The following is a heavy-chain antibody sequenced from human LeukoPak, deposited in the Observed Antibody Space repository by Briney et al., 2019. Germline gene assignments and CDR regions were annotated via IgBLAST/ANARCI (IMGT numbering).Heavy chain of an antibody. CDR1: GFTFNNYA. D-gene: IGHD4-17*01. CDR2: ITSSGST. J-gene: IGHJ4*02. Sequence: GASLRLSCAASGFTFNNYAMNWVRQAPGKGLGWVSVITSSGSTYYADSVKGRFTISRDNSKNTLYLQMNSLRAEDTAIYYCAKDLYGDYDFDCWGRGTLVTVSS. CDR3: AKDLYGDYDFDC. V-gene: IGHV3-23*01.